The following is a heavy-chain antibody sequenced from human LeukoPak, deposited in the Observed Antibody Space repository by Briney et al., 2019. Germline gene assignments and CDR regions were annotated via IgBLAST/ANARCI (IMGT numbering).Heavy chain of an antibody. V-gene: IGHV4-39*07. CDR1: GGSISSGGYY. CDR2: INHSGST. Sequence: SETLSLTRTVSGGSISSGGYYWSWIRQPPGKGLEWIGEINHSGSTNYNPSLKSRVTISVDTSKNQFSLKLSSVTAADTAVYYCAAGHKLRYFDFDAFDIWGQGTMVTVSS. CDR3: AAGHKLRYFDFDAFDI. J-gene: IGHJ3*02. D-gene: IGHD3-9*01.